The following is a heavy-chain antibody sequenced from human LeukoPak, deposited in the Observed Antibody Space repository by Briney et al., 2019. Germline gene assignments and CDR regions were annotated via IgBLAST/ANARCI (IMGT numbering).Heavy chain of an antibody. J-gene: IGHJ4*02. D-gene: IGHD5-18*01. CDR2: IYSGGST. CDR1: GFTVSSNY. V-gene: IGHV3-53*01. Sequence: GGSLRLSCAASGFTVSSNYMSWVRQAPGKGLEWVSVIYSGGSTYYADSVKGRFTISRDNSKNTLSLQMNSLRAEDTAVYYCATQTDTAMVTGEDYWGQGTLVTVSS. CDR3: ATQTDTAMVTGEDY.